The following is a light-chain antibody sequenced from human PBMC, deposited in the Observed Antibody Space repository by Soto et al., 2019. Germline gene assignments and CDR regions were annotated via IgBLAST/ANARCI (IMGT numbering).Light chain of an antibody. CDR1: SSDVGGYNY. Sequence: QSVLTQPASVSGSPGQSITISCTGTSSDVGGYNYVSWYQQHPGKAPKLMIYEVSNRPSGVSNRFSGSKSGNTASLTISGLQAEDEADYYCSSYTCSSTSVVFGGGTKVTVL. V-gene: IGLV2-14*01. J-gene: IGLJ2*01. CDR3: SSYTCSSTSVV. CDR2: EVS.